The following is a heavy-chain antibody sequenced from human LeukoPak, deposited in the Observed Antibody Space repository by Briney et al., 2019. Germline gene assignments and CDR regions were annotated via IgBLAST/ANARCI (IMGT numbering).Heavy chain of an antibody. CDR3: ARDLGDYGDYPRAY. D-gene: IGHD4-17*01. V-gene: IGHV4-4*02. J-gene: IGHJ4*02. CDR1: GGSISSSNW. CDR2: IYHSVST. Sequence: SGTLSLTCAVSGGSISSSNWWSWVRQPPGKALEWIGEIYHSVSTNYNPSLKRRVTISVDKSKNQFSLKLSSVTAAATAVYHCARDLGDYGDYPRAYWGQGTLVTVSS.